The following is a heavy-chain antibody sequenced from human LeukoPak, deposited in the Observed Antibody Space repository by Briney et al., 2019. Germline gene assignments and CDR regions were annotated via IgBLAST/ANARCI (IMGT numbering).Heavy chain of an antibody. CDR1: GFTLSSYA. CDR2: VSDSGDGT. Sequence: GGSLRLSCAASGFTLSSYAMYWVRQAPGKGLEWVLGVSDSGDGTHYADSVKGRFTISRDNSKNTLYLQMNSLRAEDTAVYYCASSDGYNAKWGQGTLVTVSS. CDR3: ASSDGYNAK. V-gene: IGHV3-23*01. J-gene: IGHJ4*02. D-gene: IGHD5-24*01.